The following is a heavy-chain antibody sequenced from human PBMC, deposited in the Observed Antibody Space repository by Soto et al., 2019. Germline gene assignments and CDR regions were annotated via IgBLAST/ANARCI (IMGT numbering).Heavy chain of an antibody. J-gene: IGHJ4*02. D-gene: IGHD1-26*01. CDR3: ARPSGSYLYYFDY. Sequence: SETLSLTCTVSGGSISSNCYYGGCIRQAPGKGLEWIGSIYYSGSTYYNPSLKSRVTISVDTSKNQFSLKLSSVTAADTAVYYCARPSGSYLYYFDYWGQGTLVTVSS. CDR1: GGSISSNCYY. CDR2: IYYSGST. V-gene: IGHV4-39*01.